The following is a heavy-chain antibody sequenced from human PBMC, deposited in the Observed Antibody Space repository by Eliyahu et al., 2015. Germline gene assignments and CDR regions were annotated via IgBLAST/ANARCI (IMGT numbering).Heavy chain of an antibody. J-gene: IGHJ4*02. D-gene: IGHD1-26*01. CDR3: ARDLEGPRGWEPPGI. V-gene: IGHV3-48*01. Sequence: EVQLVESGGGLGQXGGSLXLXCAASGFIFXTYSMNWVRQAPGKGLEWVSYISSSSSTXSYADSVKGRFTISRDNAKNSLYLQMNSLRAEDTAVYYCARDLEGPRGWEPPGIWGQGTLVTVSS. CDR1: GFIFXTYS. CDR2: ISSSSSTX.